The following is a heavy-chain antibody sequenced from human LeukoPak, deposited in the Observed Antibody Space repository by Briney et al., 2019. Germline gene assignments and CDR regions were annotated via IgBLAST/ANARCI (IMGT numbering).Heavy chain of an antibody. CDR2: INSDGSST. J-gene: IGHJ4*02. CDR1: GFTFSSYA. D-gene: IGHD1-26*01. Sequence: PGGSLRLSCAASGFTFSSYAMSWVRQAPGKGLEWVSRINSDGSSTSYADSVKGRFTISRDNAKNTLYLQMNSLSGEDTAVYFCARDGVGATLDYWGQGTLVTVSS. V-gene: IGHV3-74*01. CDR3: ARDGVGATLDY.